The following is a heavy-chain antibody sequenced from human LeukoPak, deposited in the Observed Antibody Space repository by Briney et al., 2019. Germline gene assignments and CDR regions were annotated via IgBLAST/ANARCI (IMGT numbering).Heavy chain of an antibody. Sequence: GGSLRLSCAASGFTFRSYEMNWVRQAPGKGLEWVSYIDSGRGSSTNYADSVKGRFTISRDNAKNSLYLQMNSLRAEDTAVYYCARGTAWGSSSYYFDYWGQGTLVTVSS. V-gene: IGHV3-48*03. D-gene: IGHD6-6*01. CDR3: ARGTAWGSSSYYFDY. J-gene: IGHJ4*02. CDR2: IDSGRGSST. CDR1: GFTFRSYE.